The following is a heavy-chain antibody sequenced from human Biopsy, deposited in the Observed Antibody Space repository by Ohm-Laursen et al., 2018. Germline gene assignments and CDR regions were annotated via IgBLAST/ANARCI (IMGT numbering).Heavy chain of an antibody. CDR1: GGSVSSGGFY. J-gene: IGHJ2*01. CDR2: IYYSGTT. CDR3: ARRPYGGTRYWCFDL. D-gene: IGHD4-23*01. V-gene: IGHV4-31*01. Sequence: TLSLICTVSGGSVSSGGFYWSWIRQHPGKGLEWIGYIYYSGTTYYNPSLKSLVTISVDTSKNQFSLKLNSVTAADTAVYYCARRPYGGTRYWCFDLWGRGTLVTVSS.